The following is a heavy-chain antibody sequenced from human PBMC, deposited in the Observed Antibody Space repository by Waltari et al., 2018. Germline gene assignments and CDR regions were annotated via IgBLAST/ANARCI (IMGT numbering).Heavy chain of an antibody. J-gene: IGHJ4*02. Sequence: QVQLVQSGAEVKKPGASVTVSCKASGYTFTSYDINWVRQATGQGLEWMGWMNPNSGNTGYSQKFQGRVTMTRNTSISTAYMELSSLRSEDTAVYYCARAMIPEMATIPFDYWGQGTLVTVSS. CDR1: GYTFTSYD. CDR2: MNPNSGNT. V-gene: IGHV1-8*01. CDR3: ARAMIPEMATIPFDY. D-gene: IGHD5-12*01.